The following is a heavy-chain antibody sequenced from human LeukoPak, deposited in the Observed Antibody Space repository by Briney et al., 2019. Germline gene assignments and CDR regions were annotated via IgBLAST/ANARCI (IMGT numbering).Heavy chain of an antibody. V-gene: IGHV3-74*01. CDR1: GFTFSSYW. CDR2: INSAGSST. Sequence: PGGSLRLSCAASGFTFSSYWMHWVRQAPGKGLVWVSRINSAGSSTSYADSVKGRFTISRDNAKNTLYLQMNSLRAEDTAVYYCARETLLEGALLKDWGQGTLVTVSS. D-gene: IGHD1-26*01. J-gene: IGHJ4*02. CDR3: ARETLLEGALLKD.